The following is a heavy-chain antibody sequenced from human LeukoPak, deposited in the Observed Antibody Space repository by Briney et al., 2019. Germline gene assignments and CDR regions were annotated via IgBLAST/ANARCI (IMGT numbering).Heavy chain of an antibody. D-gene: IGHD4-11*01. CDR2: IKQDGSEK. V-gene: IGHV3-7*05. CDR3: ARMGWPYSTYPRDWFDP. CDR1: GFTFSAYW. Sequence: AGGSLRLSCTASGFTFSAYWMSWVRQAPGKGLEWVANIKQDGSEKYYVDSVKGRLTISGDNAKKSLYLQMNSLRAEDTGVYYCARMGWPYSTYPRDWFDPWGQGTLVTVSS. J-gene: IGHJ5*02.